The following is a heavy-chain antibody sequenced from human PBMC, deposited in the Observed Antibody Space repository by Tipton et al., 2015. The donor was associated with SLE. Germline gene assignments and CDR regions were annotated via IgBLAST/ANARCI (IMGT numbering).Heavy chain of an antibody. CDR3: ARGPRWAPLCEF. CDR1: GGSISSGGYY. D-gene: IGHD1-26*01. Sequence: TLSLTCTVSGGSISSGGYYWSWIRQHPGKGLEWIGYIYYSGSTYYNPSLKSRVTISVDTSKNQFSLKLNSVTAADTAVYYCARGPRWAPLCEFWGQGTLVTVSS. V-gene: IGHV4-31*03. CDR2: IYYSGST. J-gene: IGHJ4*02.